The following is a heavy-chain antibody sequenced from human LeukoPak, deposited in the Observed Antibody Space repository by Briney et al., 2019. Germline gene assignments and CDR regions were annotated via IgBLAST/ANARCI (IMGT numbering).Heavy chain of an antibody. CDR1: GGTFSSYG. V-gene: IGHV1-69*06. CDR3: ARDYYYDSSGYHPAEYFNH. D-gene: IGHD3-22*01. J-gene: IGHJ1*01. CDR2: IIPIFGTT. Sequence: GASVKVSCKAPGGTFSSYGISWVRQAPGQGLEWMARIIPIFGTTNYAQKFQGRVTITADTSTSIAYMDLRSLRSEDTAVYYCARDYYYDSSGYHPAEYFNHWGQGTLVTVSS.